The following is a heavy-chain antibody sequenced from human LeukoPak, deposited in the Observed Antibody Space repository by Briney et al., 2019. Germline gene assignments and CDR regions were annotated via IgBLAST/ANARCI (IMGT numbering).Heavy chain of an antibody. CDR3: ASGGGSSSWYRLDY. CDR2: IYYSGST. Sequence: SETLSLACTVSGGSISSYYWSWIRQPPGKGLEWIGYIYYSGSTNYNPSLKSRVTISVDTSKNQFSLKLSSVTAADTAVYYCASGGGSSSWYRLDYWGQGTLVTVSS. CDR1: GGSISSYY. J-gene: IGHJ4*02. V-gene: IGHV4-59*01. D-gene: IGHD6-13*01.